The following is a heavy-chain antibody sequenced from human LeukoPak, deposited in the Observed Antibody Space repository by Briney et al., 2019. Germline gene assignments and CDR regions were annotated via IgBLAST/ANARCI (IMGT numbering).Heavy chain of an antibody. CDR2: IYYSGST. V-gene: IGHV4-31*03. J-gene: IGHJ4*02. D-gene: IGHD2-15*01. CDR3: ASYCSGGSCYNPSFDY. Sequence: PSETLSLTCTVSGGSISSGGYYWSWICQHPGKGLEWIGYIYYSGSTYYNPSLKSRVTISVDTSKNQFSLRLSSVTAADTAVYYCASYCSGGSCYNPSFDYWGQGTLVTVSS. CDR1: GGSISSGGYY.